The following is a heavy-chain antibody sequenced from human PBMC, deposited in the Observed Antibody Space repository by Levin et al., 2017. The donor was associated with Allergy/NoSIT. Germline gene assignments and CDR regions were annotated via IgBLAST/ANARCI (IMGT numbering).Heavy chain of an antibody. J-gene: IGHJ4*02. D-gene: IGHD5-18*01. Sequence: GESLKISCAASGFTFSSYSMNWVRQAPGKGLEWVSSISSSSSYIYYADSVKGRFTISRDNAKNSLYLQMNSLRAEDTAVYYCAGASYSYGPEGIDYWGQGTLVTVSS. V-gene: IGHV3-21*01. CDR2: ISSSSSYI. CDR1: GFTFSSYS. CDR3: AGASYSYGPEGIDY.